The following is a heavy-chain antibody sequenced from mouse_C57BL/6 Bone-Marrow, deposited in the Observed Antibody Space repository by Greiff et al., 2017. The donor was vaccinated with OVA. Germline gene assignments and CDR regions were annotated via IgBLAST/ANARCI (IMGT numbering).Heavy chain of an antibody. Sequence: EVKLVESGPELVKPGASVKIPCKASGYTFTDYNMDWVKQSHGKSLEWIGDINPNNGGTIYNQKFKGKATLTVDKSSSTAYMELRILTSEDTAVYYGAKEGVYYDYDSWFAYWGQGTLVTVSA. J-gene: IGHJ3*01. V-gene: IGHV1-18*01. CDR1: GYTFTDYN. CDR3: AKEGVYYDYDSWFAY. CDR2: INPNNGGT. D-gene: IGHD2-4*01.